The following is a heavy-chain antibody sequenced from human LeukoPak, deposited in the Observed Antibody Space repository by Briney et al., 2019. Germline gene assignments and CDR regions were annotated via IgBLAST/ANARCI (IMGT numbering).Heavy chain of an antibody. D-gene: IGHD3-22*01. V-gene: IGHV4-39*01. J-gene: IGHJ4*02. CDR3: ARHKRAYYYDSSGYPDY. CDR1: GGSLSGSSYY. Sequence: SETLSLTCTVSGGSLSGSSYYWGWLCQPPGKGLEWIGSIYYSGNTYYNPSLKSRVTISVDTSKNQFSLKLTSVTAADTAVYYCARHKRAYYYDSSGYPDYWGRGTLVTVSS. CDR2: IYYSGNT.